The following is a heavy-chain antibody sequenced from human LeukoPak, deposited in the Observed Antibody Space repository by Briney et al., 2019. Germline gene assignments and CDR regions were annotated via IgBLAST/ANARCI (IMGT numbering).Heavy chain of an antibody. J-gene: IGHJ4*02. CDR2: INPSGGTT. Sequence: GASVKVSCKASGYTFTNYYIHWVRQAPGQGLEWMGLINPSGGTTNYAQKLQGRVTMTTDTSTSTAYMELRSLRSDDTAVYYCARDARISVVVVAANPIDYWGQGTLVTVSS. D-gene: IGHD2-15*01. V-gene: IGHV1-46*01. CDR1: GYTFTNYY. CDR3: ARDARISVVVVAANPIDY.